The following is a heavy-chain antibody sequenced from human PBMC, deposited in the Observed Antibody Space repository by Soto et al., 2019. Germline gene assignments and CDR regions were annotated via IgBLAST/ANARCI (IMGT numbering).Heavy chain of an antibody. Sequence: HVQLVQSGGELKKPGASVKVSCNTSGYTFNTYFISWVRQAPGQGLEWMGWISPYNGNTKYGEKFQGRVTMTTDTFTRTAYMELRNRRFDDTAVYYCARDTSNSFDYWGQGTLGTVSS. CDR3: ARDTSNSFDY. J-gene: IGHJ4*02. CDR1: GYTFNTYF. D-gene: IGHD2-2*01. V-gene: IGHV1-18*01. CDR2: ISPYNGNT.